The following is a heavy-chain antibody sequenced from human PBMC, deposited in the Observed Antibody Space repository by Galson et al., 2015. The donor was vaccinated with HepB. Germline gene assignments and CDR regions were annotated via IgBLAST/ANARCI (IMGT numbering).Heavy chain of an antibody. J-gene: IGHJ6*02. CDR3: ARASSSWYYYYYGMDV. V-gene: IGHV3-7*03. CDR1: GFTFSSYW. D-gene: IGHD6-13*01. Sequence: LSLSCAASGFTFSSYWMSWVRQAPGKGLEWVANIKQDGSEKYYVDSVKGRFTISRDNAKNSLYLQMNSLSAEDTAVYYCARASSSWYYYYYGMDVWGQGTTVTVSS. CDR2: IKQDGSEK.